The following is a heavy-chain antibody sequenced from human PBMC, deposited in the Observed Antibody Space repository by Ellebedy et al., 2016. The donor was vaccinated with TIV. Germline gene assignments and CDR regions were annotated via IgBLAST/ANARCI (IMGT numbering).Heavy chain of an antibody. J-gene: IGHJ4*02. V-gene: IGHV3-7*01. Sequence: PGGSLRLSCAASGFTFNNYWMTWVRQAPGRGLEWVANIKQDGGEKYYVGSVTGRFTISRDNAKNSLYLQMNSLSAEDTAVYYCGRDRQRVAGRGGSVDNWGQGTLVTVSS. CDR2: IKQDGGEK. CDR1: GFTFNNYW. D-gene: IGHD6-19*01. CDR3: GRDRQRVAGRGGSVDN.